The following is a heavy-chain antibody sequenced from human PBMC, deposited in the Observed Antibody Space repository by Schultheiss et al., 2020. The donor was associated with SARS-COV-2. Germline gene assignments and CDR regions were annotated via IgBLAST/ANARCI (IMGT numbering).Heavy chain of an antibody. V-gene: IGHV3-11*04. CDR2: ISSSGSTI. D-gene: IGHD3-3*01. Sequence: GGSLRLSCAASGFTFSDYYMSWIRQAPGKGLEWVSYISSSGSTIYYADSVKGRFTISRDNVKKSLYLQMNSLRAEDTAVYYCAREGITIFGVVIAFDYWGQGTLVTVSS. CDR1: GFTFSDYY. CDR3: AREGITIFGVVIAFDY. J-gene: IGHJ4*02.